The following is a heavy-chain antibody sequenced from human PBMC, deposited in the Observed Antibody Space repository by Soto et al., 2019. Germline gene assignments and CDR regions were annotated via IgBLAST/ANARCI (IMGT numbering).Heavy chain of an antibody. J-gene: IGHJ5*01. D-gene: IGHD5-18*01. CDR3: AKGGGYSYGWVDS. V-gene: IGHV3-23*01. CDR2: ISGSGGST. CDR1: GFTFSNYA. Sequence: EVQLLESGGGLVQPGGSLRLSCAASGFTFSNYAMSWVRQAPGKGLEWVSAISGSGGSTYYADSVKGRFTISRDNSENTLFLQMYSLRAEDTAVYYCAKGGGYSYGWVDSWGQGTLVTVSS.